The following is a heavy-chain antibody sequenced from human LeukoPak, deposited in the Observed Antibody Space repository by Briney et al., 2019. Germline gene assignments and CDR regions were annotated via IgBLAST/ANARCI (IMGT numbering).Heavy chain of an antibody. J-gene: IGHJ5*02. CDR3: ARGDPGRGWFDP. CDR1: GGSISSYY. Sequence: SETLSLTCTVSGGSISSYYWSWIQQPPGKGLEWIGYIYYSGSTNYNPSLKSRVTISVDTSKNQFSLKLSSVTAADTAVYYCARGDPGRGWFDPWGQGTLVTVSS. CDR2: IYYSGST. V-gene: IGHV4-59*01.